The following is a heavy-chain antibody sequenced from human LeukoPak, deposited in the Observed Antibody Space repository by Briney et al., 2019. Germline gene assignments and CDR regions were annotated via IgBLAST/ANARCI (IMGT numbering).Heavy chain of an antibody. CDR1: KFTFSTYY. J-gene: IGHJ4*02. V-gene: IGHV3-7*01. CDR2: INQDGSEK. Sequence: PGGSPRLSCAASKFTFSTYYMSWVRQAPGKGLEWVANINQDGSEKYYVDSVKGRFTISRDNGKNSVYLQMNSLRAEDTAVCYCVRDGDSANLDLDYWGQGTLVTVSS. CDR3: VRDGDSANLDLDY. D-gene: IGHD1-14*01.